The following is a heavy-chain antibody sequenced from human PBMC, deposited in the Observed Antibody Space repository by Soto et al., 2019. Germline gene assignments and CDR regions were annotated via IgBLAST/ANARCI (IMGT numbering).Heavy chain of an antibody. CDR3: AKDGGPLDY. D-gene: IGHD3-16*01. V-gene: IGHV3-30*18. Sequence: GGSLRLSCAASGFTFSSYGMHWVRQAPGKGLEWVAVISYDGSNKYYADPVKGRFTISRDNSKNTLYLQMNSLRAEDTAVYYCAKDGGPLDYWGQGTLVTVSS. CDR2: ISYDGSNK. J-gene: IGHJ4*02. CDR1: GFTFSSYG.